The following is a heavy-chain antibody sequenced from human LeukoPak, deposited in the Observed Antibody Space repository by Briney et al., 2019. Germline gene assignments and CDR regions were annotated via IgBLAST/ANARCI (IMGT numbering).Heavy chain of an antibody. J-gene: IGHJ2*01. D-gene: IGHD5-12*01. CDR3: ASRAPSDDDTYWYFDL. CDR2: IDYSGNT. CDR1: VASPSSSY. V-gene: IGHV4-59*01. Sequence: SQTLSLTCTVSVASPSSSYWSWMRRAPGKGLEWIGYIDYSGNTGYNPSLQSRLTLSVDMSKSQLSLKLTAVSAADTAVYYCASRAPSDDDTYWYFDLWGRGTLVTVSS.